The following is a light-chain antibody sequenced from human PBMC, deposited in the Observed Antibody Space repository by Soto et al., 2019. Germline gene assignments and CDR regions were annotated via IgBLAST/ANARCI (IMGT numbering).Light chain of an antibody. CDR1: QSVSSY. CDR2: DAS. CDR3: QSYGSSRT. Sequence: VWTQSQATLSLSQGERSTLPCRASQSVSSYLAWYQQKPGQAPRLRIYDASNRATGIPARFSGSGSGTDFTLTISSLEPEDFAVYYCQSYGSSRTFGHGTKVDIK. V-gene: IGKV3-11*01. J-gene: IGKJ1*01.